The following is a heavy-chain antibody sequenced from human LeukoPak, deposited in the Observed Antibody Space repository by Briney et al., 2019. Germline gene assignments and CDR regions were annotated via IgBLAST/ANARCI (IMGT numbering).Heavy chain of an antibody. Sequence: GGSLRLSCAASGFTFSNYEMNWVRQAPGKGLECVSYISASGSTLFYADSVRGRFTISRDNSRNSLYLQMNSLRAEDTAFYYCTKGGFKYFDWSYFDYWGQGTLVTVSS. CDR2: ISASGSTL. CDR1: GFTFSNYE. V-gene: IGHV3-48*03. CDR3: TKGGFKYFDWSYFDY. D-gene: IGHD3-9*01. J-gene: IGHJ4*02.